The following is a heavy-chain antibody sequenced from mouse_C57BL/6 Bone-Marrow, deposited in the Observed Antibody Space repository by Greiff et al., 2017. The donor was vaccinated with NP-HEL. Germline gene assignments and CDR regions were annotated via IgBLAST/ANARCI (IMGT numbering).Heavy chain of an antibody. CDR3: ARSGYYYGSRDYAMDY. CDR2: INPSNGGT. J-gene: IGHJ4*01. D-gene: IGHD1-1*01. Sequence: VQLQQPGTELVKPGASVKLSCKASGYTFTSYWMHWVKQRPGQGLEWIGNINPSNGGTNYNEKFKSKATLTVDKYSSTAYMQLSSLTSEDSAVYYCARSGYYYGSRDYAMDYWGQGTSVTVSS. V-gene: IGHV1-53*01. CDR1: GYTFTSYW.